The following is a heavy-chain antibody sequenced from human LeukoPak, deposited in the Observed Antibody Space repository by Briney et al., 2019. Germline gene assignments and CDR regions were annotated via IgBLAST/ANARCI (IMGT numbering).Heavy chain of an antibody. J-gene: IGHJ4*02. V-gene: IGHV4-34*01. CDR3: ARVLGVRPRGIDY. D-gene: IGHD3-16*01. CDR2: INHSGST. CDR1: GGSFSGYY. Sequence: PSETLSLTCAVYGGSFSGYYWSWIRQPPGKGLEWIGEINHSGSTNYNPSLKSRVTISVDTSKNQFSLKLSSVTAADTAVYYCARVLGVRPRGIDYWGQGTLVTVSS.